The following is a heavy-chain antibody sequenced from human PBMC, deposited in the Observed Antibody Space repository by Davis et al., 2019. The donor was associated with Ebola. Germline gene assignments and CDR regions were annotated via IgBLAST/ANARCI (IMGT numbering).Heavy chain of an antibody. Sequence: SVKVSCKASGYTFTSYGISWVRQAPGQGLEWMGGIIPIFGTANYAQKFQGRVTITADKSTSTAYMELSSLRSEDTAVYYCARDRWWRGDAFDIWGQGTMVTVSS. J-gene: IGHJ3*02. CDR3: ARDRWWRGDAFDI. V-gene: IGHV1-69*06. CDR2: IIPIFGTA. D-gene: IGHD2-15*01. CDR1: GYTFTSYG.